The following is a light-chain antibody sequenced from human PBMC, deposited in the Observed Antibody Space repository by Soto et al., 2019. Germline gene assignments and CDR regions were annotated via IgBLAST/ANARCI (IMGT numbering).Light chain of an antibody. CDR2: DAS. J-gene: IGKJ4*01. CDR1: QSVSSSY. CDR3: QQYNNWPLT. Sequence: EILLTQSPGTLSLSPGERATLSCRASQSVSSSYLAWYQQKSGQPPRLLIYDASTRATGFPARFSGSGSGTEFTLTISSLQSEDFAVYYCQQYNNWPLTFGGGTKVDIK. V-gene: IGKV3D-15*01.